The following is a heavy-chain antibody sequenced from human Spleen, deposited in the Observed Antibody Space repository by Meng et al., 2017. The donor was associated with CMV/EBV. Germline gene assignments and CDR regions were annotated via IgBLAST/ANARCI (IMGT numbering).Heavy chain of an antibody. J-gene: IGHJ5*02. D-gene: IGHD4-11*01. CDR1: GGSVSSGSYY. Sequence: SETLSLTCAVYGGSVSSGSYYWSWIRQPPGKGLEWIGYIYYTGITNYSPSLKSRVTMSLDTSKNEVSLRLTSVTAADTAVYYCATLTTYSWFDPWGQGTLVTVSS. CDR3: ATLTTYSWFDP. CDR2: IYYTGIT. V-gene: IGHV4-61*01.